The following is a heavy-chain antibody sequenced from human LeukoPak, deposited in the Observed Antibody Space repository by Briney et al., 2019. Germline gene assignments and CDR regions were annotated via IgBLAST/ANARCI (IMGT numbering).Heavy chain of an antibody. J-gene: IGHJ4*02. D-gene: IGHD1-26*01. CDR3: ARDSSGSLFDY. CDR1: GFTVSSNY. CDR2: IYSGGST. V-gene: IGHV3-53*01. Sequence: GGSLRLSCAASGFTVSSNYMSWVRQAPGKGLEWVSVIYSGGSTYYADSVKGRFTISRDNSKNTLYLQMNSLRAEDTAVYYCARDSSGSLFDYWGQGTLVTVSS.